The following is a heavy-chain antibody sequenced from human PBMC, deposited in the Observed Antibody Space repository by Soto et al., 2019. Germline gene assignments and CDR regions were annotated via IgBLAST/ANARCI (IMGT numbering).Heavy chain of an antibody. V-gene: IGHV3-21*01. J-gene: IGHJ4*02. CDR1: GFTFTRYS. Sequence: GGSLRLSCAASGFTFTRYSMNWVRQAPGKGLEWVSSISSTTNYIYYADSMKGRFTVSRDNAKNSVYLEMNSLSAEDTALYYCARESEDLTSNFDYWGQGTLVTAPQ. CDR3: ARESEDLTSNFDY. CDR2: ISSTTNYI.